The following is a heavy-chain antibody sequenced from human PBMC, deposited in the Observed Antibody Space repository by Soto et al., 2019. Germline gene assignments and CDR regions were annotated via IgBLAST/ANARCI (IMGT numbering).Heavy chain of an antibody. V-gene: IGHV3-21*01. J-gene: IGHJ4*02. CDR1: GFTFTRYS. Sequence: GGSLRLSCAASGFTFTRYSMNWVRQAPGKGLEWVSSISSTTNYIYYADSMKGRFTVSRDNAKNSVYLEMNSLSAEDTALYYCARESEDLTSNFDYWGQGTLVTAPQ. CDR3: ARESEDLTSNFDY. CDR2: ISSTTNYI.